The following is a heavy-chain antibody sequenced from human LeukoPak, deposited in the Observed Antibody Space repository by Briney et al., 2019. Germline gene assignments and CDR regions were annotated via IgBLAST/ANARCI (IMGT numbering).Heavy chain of an antibody. CDR3: AREARRGYSYGSFDY. Sequence: ASVKVSCKASGYTFTCYGISWVRQAPGQGLEWMGWISAYNGNTNYAQKLQGRVTMTTDTSTSTAYMELRSLGSDDTAVYYCAREARRGYSYGSFDYWGQGTLVTVSS. V-gene: IGHV1-18*01. CDR2: ISAYNGNT. J-gene: IGHJ4*02. D-gene: IGHD5-18*01. CDR1: GYTFTCYG.